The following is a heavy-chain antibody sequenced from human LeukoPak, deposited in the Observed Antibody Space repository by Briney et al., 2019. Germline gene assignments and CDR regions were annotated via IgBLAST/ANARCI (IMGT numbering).Heavy chain of an antibody. J-gene: IGHJ6*03. CDR1: GFTFSNYA. V-gene: IGHV3-23*01. CDR3: AKGWIAGRPLHYFYYMDV. D-gene: IGHD6-6*01. Sequence: GGSLRLSCVASGFTFSNYAMTWVRQTPGKGLEFVSGISGSGDGAFYRDSVRGRFTISRDNSKNTLYLQVNRLRAEDTAIYYCAKGWIAGRPLHYFYYMDVWGKGTTVTVSS. CDR2: ISGSGDGA.